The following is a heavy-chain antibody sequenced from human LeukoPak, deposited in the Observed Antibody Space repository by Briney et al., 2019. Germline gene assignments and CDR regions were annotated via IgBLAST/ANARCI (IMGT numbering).Heavy chain of an antibody. CDR2: ISSRGSTI. J-gene: IGHJ4*02. CDR1: GFTFRNYG. V-gene: IGHV3-48*04. CDR3: ARDSSSWYGTPYFAY. D-gene: IGHD6-13*01. Sequence: PGGSLRLSCAASGFTFRNYGMHWVRQAPGKGLEWVSYISSRGSTIYYADSVKGRFTISRDNAKNSLYLQMNSLRAEDTAVYYCARDSSSWYGTPYFAYWGQGTLVTVSS.